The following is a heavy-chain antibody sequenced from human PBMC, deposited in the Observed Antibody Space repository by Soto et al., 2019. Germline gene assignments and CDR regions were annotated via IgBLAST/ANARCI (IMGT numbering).Heavy chain of an antibody. Sequence: QEQLVQSGAEVKKPGAPVKVSCKASGYTFSNYNINWVRQASGQGLEWMRWMNPDSGNTGYAEKFQGRVTMTRNSSISTAYMELSGLRSEDTAVYYCAREAASDPSFYYHYMDVWGKGTTVTVSS. J-gene: IGHJ6*03. D-gene: IGHD3-10*01. CDR2: MNPDSGNT. V-gene: IGHV1-8*01. CDR1: GYTFSNYN. CDR3: AREAASDPSFYYHYMDV.